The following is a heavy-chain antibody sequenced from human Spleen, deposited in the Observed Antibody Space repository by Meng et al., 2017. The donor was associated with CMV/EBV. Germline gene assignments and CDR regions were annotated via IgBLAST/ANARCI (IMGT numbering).Heavy chain of an antibody. D-gene: IGHD5-18*01. J-gene: IGHJ6*02. V-gene: IGHV1-69*04. CDR3: ARDDRVGYSYGKAADYYYYGMDV. Sequence: SVKVSCKASGGTFSSYTISWVRQAPGQGLEWMGRIIPILGIANYAQKFQGRVTITADKSTSTAYMELSSLRSEDTAVYYCARDDRVGYSYGKAADYYYYGMDVWGQGTTVTVSS. CDR2: IIPILGIA. CDR1: GGTFSSYT.